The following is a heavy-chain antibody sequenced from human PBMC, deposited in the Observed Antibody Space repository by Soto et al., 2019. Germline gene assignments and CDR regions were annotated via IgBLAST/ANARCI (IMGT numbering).Heavy chain of an antibody. D-gene: IGHD3-16*02. J-gene: IGHJ4*02. CDR2: ISGSGGST. CDR3: AGSGKSGGVIAYYFDY. Sequence: HPGGSLRLSCAASGFTFSSYAMSWVRQAPGKGLEWVSAISGSGGSTYYADSVKGRFTISRDNSKNTLYLQMNSLRAEDTAVYYCAGSGKSGGVIAYYFDYWGQGTLVTVYS. V-gene: IGHV3-23*01. CDR1: GFTFSSYA.